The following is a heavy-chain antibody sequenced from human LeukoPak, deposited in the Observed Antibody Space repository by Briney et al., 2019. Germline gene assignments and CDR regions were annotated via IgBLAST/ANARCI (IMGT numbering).Heavy chain of an antibody. CDR3: ATGVGTTGFGY. CDR1: GDSVSSNSAA. Sequence: SQTLSLTCAISGDSVSSNSAAWHWIRQSPSRGLEWLGRTYYRSKWLNDYAVSVRSRITINSDTSKNQFSLQLNSVTPEDTAVYYCATGVGTTGFGYWSQGTLVTVSS. V-gene: IGHV6-1*01. D-gene: IGHD1-26*01. J-gene: IGHJ4*02. CDR2: TYYRSKWLN.